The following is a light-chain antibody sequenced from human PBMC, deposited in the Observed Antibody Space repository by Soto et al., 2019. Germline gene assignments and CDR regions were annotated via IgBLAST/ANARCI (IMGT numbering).Light chain of an antibody. V-gene: IGKV3-15*01. CDR2: GAS. CDR1: QSVSGN. CDR3: QQYNNWPRT. Sequence: EVVIAQTPDTLSLSPCERATLSCSASQSVSGNLAWYQQKLGQPPRLLIYGASTRATGISARSSGSGSRKEFTLTSSRLQSDDSAIYYRQQYNNWPRTFGQGTKVDI. J-gene: IGKJ1*01.